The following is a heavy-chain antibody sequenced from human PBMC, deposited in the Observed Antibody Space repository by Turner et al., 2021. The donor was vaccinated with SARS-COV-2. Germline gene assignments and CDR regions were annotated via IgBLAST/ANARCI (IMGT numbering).Heavy chain of an antibody. CDR1: GYTFTDYY. V-gene: IGHV1-2*02. CDR3: ATDSYGTL. Sequence: QVPLVQSGAEVNKPGASVKVSCKASGYTFTDYYMHWVRQAPGPGLEWMGWINPNSGGTNSAQKFKSSVTMTRDTSTSTAYMEWSRLRAEDTAVYYCATDSYGTLWGQGTLVTVSS. D-gene: IGHD5-18*01. CDR2: INPNSGGT. J-gene: IGHJ4*02.